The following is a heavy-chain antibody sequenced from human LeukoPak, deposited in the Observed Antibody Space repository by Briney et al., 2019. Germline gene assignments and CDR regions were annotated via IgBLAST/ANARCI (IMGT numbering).Heavy chain of an antibody. CDR3: ARSAGGNSRSFDY. CDR2: MTTGGST. CDR1: GGSINGYY. V-gene: IGHV4-4*07. J-gene: IGHJ4*02. D-gene: IGHD4-23*01. Sequence: SETLSLTCTVSGGSINGYYWSWIRQPAGKGLEWIGRMTTGGSTNCNPSLKSRVAMSVDMSKNQVSLNLTSVTAADTAVYYCARSAGGNSRSFDYWGQGTLVTVSS.